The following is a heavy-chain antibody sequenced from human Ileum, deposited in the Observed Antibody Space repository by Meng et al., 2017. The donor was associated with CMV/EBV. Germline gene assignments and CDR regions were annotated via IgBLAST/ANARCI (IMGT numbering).Heavy chain of an antibody. CDR3: AHGYADPSYYFDY. V-gene: IGHV2-5*02. Sequence: QTTLKESGPTLVKPTQTLTLSCTFSGFSLNNNEVGVGWIRQPPGKALEWLALIYWDDDKRYSPSLKSRLTISKDTSGNHVVLTMTNMDPVDTATYYCAHGYADPSYYFDYWGQGTLVTVSS. J-gene: IGHJ4*02. CDR1: GFSLNNNEVG. CDR2: IYWDDDK. D-gene: IGHD4-17*01.